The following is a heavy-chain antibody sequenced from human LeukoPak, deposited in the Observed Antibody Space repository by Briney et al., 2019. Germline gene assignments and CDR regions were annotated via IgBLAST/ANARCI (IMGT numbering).Heavy chain of an antibody. Sequence: SQTLSLTCTVSDGSISRGGYYWSWIRQPAGKGLEWIGRIYTSGSTNYNPSLKSRVTISVDTSKNQFSLKLSSVTAADTAVYYCASSGPYSSSWYNYYYGMDVWGQGTTVTVSS. CDR2: IYTSGST. J-gene: IGHJ6*02. CDR1: DGSISRGGYY. D-gene: IGHD6-13*01. V-gene: IGHV4-61*02. CDR3: ASSGPYSSSWYNYYYGMDV.